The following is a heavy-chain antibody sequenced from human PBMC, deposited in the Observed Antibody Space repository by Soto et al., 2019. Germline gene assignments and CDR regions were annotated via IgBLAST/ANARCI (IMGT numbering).Heavy chain of an antibody. J-gene: IGHJ4*02. V-gene: IGHV1-58*02. CDR2: IVGGSGNT. CDR3: AAGTDTAILSFDY. Sequence: QMQLVQSGPEVKKPGTSVKVSCKASGFTFTSSAMQWVRQARGQRLEWIGWIVGGSGNTKYAQKYQKRVTITRDMSTSTAYRELSSLRSEDTAVYYCAAGTDTAILSFDYWGQGTLVTVSS. D-gene: IGHD5-18*01. CDR1: GFTFTSSA.